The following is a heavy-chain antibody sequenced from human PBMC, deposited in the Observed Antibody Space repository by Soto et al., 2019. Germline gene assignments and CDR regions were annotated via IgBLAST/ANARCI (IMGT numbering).Heavy chain of an antibody. CDR2: TSYDGCDK. Sequence: QVQLVESGGGVVQPGRSLRLSCAASGFTFSNYGMHWVRQAPGKGLEWVAITSYDGCDKSYADSVKGRFTISRDNSNDTLYLQMNSLRADDTAVYYCAKDLTVFYYHGMDVWGQGTTVTVSS. CDR1: GFTFSNYG. V-gene: IGHV3-30*18. CDR3: AKDLTVFYYHGMDV. J-gene: IGHJ6*02. D-gene: IGHD2-8*01.